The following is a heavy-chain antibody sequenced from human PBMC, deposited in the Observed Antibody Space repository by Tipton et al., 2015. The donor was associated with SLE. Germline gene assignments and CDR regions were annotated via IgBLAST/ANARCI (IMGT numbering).Heavy chain of an antibody. V-gene: IGHV4-61*08. Sequence: TLSLTCTVSGGSISSGDYYWSWIRQPPGKGLEWIGYVYSSGSTKYNPSLKSRVTISVDTSKNQFSLKLSSVTAADTAVYYCARGGMGIAVAGEFDSWGQGTLVTVSS. CDR3: ARGGMGIAVAGEFDS. J-gene: IGHJ4*02. CDR2: VYSSGST. D-gene: IGHD6-19*01. CDR1: GGSISSGDYY.